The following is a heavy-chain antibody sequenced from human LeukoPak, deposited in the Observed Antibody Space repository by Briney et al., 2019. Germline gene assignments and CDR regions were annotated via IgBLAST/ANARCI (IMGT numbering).Heavy chain of an antibody. V-gene: IGHV3-53*01. Sequence: PGGSLRLSCAASGFTVSSNFMHWVRQAPGKGLEWLAGIHMDYRTFYADSVKGRFTISRDDSANVMYLQMNSLRAEDTAIYYCARDVYHYGSGSYPGDLVDSWGQGTLVTVSS. CDR2: IHMDYRT. J-gene: IGHJ4*02. D-gene: IGHD3-10*01. CDR1: GFTVSSNF. CDR3: ARDVYHYGSGSYPGDLVDS.